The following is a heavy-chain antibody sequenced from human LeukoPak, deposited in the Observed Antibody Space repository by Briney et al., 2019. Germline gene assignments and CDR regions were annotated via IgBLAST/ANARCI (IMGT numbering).Heavy chain of an antibody. V-gene: IGHV4-34*01. D-gene: IGHD3-22*01. Sequence: SETLSLTCAVYGGSFSGYYWSWIRQLPVKGLEWIGEINHSGSTNYNPSLKSRVTISVDTSKNQFSLKLSSVTAADTAVYYCARGLDDSSGYDYGYFDYWGQGTLVTVSS. J-gene: IGHJ4*02. CDR2: INHSGST. CDR1: GGSFSGYY. CDR3: ARGLDDSSGYDYGYFDY.